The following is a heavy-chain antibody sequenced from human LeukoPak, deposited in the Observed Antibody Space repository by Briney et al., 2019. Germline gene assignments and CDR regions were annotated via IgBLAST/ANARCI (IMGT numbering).Heavy chain of an antibody. D-gene: IGHD4-23*01. V-gene: IGHV3-74*01. CDR1: GFTFTSVW. J-gene: IGHJ4*02. CDR3: ARDRTTVALFDY. CDR2: ISTDGAIT. Sequence: GGSLRLSCAASGFTFTSVWMHWFRQAPGRGLVWISRISTDGAITGYADSVKGRFTISRDNAKNTLYLQMNSLRAEDTAVYYCARDRTTVALFDYWGQGALVTVSS.